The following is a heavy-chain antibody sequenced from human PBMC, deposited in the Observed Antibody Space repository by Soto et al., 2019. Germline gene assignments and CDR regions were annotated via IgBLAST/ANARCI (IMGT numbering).Heavy chain of an antibody. J-gene: IGHJ6*02. CDR1: GFTFSSYA. D-gene: IGHD3-10*02. V-gene: IGHV3-23*01. CDR2: ISGSGGST. Sequence: PGGSLRLSCAASGFTFSSYAMSWVRQAPGKGLEWVSAISGSGGSTYYADSVKGRLTISRDNSKNTLYLQMNSLRAEDTAVYYCAKVLGSGSPELYYYYGMDVWGQGTTVTVSS. CDR3: AKVLGSGSPELYYYYGMDV.